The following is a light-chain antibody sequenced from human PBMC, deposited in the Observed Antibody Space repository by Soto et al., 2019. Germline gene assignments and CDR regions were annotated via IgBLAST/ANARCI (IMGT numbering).Light chain of an antibody. CDR3: QQHSHWPPWT. V-gene: IGKV3D-20*02. CDR1: QSVSSSY. J-gene: IGKJ1*01. CDR2: GAS. Sequence: EIVLTQSPGTLSLSPGERATLSCRASQSVSSSYLAWYQQKPGQAPRLLIYGASNRATDIPARFSGSGSGTDFTLTISNLEPEDFAVYYCQQHSHWPPWTFGQGTRVEIQ.